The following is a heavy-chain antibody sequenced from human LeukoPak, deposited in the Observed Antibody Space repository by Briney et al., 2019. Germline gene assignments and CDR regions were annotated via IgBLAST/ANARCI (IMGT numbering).Heavy chain of an antibody. CDR3: VKDLSGSWAFDH. Sequence: GGSLRLSCAASGFIFNKHAMSWVRQAPGQGLEWVSGLSGSGGSTDYADSVKGRFTVSRDNSKNMVFLLMTNLRPEDTAVYVCVKDLSGSWAFDHWGQGTLVTVSS. D-gene: IGHD1-26*01. J-gene: IGHJ4*02. CDR1: GFIFNKHA. V-gene: IGHV3-23*01. CDR2: LSGSGGST.